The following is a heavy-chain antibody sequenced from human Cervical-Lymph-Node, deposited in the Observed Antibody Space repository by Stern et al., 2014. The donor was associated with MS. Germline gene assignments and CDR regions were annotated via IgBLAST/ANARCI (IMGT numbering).Heavy chain of an antibody. J-gene: IGHJ6*02. CDR3: VRDDGMDV. Sequence: QVQLMQSGAEVKKPGASVKVSCKASGYTFTKYGISWVRQAPGQGLEWMGWASTYNSNTNYALKLQGRVTMTTDTSTSTAYMELRSLRSDDTAIYYCVRDDGMDVWGPGTTVTVSS. CDR2: ASTYNSNT. V-gene: IGHV1-18*04. CDR1: GYTFTKYG.